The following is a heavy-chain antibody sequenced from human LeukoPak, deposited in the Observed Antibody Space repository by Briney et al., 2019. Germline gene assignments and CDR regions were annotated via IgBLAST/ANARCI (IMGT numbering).Heavy chain of an antibody. CDR2: ISYDGSNK. V-gene: IGHV3-30*18. CDR1: GFTFSSYG. CDR3: AKSYGDYEPGGPYYYGMDV. Sequence: GGSLRLSCAASGFTFSSYGMHWVRQAPGKGLEWVAVISYDGSNKYYADSVKGRFTISRDNSKNTLHLQMNSLRAEDTAVYYCAKSYGDYEPGGPYYYGMDVWGQGTTVTVSS. D-gene: IGHD4-17*01. J-gene: IGHJ6*02.